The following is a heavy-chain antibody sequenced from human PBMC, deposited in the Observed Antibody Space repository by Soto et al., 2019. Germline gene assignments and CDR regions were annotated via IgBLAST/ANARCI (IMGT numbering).Heavy chain of an antibody. D-gene: IGHD6-19*01. J-gene: IGHJ1*01. V-gene: IGHV3-30-3*01. CDR1: GLTFSSYA. CDR3: ARDLAVAGGGFQH. Sequence: QVQLVESGGAVVRPGRSLRPSCEASGLTFSSYARHGVRQAPGKGLEWVAVISYDGGNKYYADSVKGRFTISRDNSKNTLYLQMNSLRAEDTAVYYCARDLAVAGGGFQHWGQGTLVTVSS. CDR2: ISYDGGNK.